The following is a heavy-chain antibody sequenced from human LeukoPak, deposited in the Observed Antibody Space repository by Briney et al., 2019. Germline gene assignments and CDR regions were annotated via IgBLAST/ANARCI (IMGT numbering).Heavy chain of an antibody. J-gene: IGHJ3*01. CDR2: IYSDGRT. CDR3: ARGPYRDRYNLSAFDL. CDR1: GFTVSTNY. D-gene: IGHD5-24*01. Sequence: GGSLRLSCAASGFTVSTNYMSWVRQAPGKGLEWVSVIYSDGRTYYADSVKGRFTISRDSSKNTLYLQMNSLRAEDTAVYYCARGPYRDRYNLSAFDLWGQGTMVTVSS. V-gene: IGHV3-66*01.